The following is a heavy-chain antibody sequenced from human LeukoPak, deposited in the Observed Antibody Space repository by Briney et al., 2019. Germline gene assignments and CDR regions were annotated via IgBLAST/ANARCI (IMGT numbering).Heavy chain of an antibody. V-gene: IGHV5-51*01. CDR1: GYSFATYW. CDR3: ARRNHVLTGPDY. CDR2: IDPGDSDT. J-gene: IGHJ4*02. D-gene: IGHD3-9*01. Sequence: HGESLKISCKGSGYSFATYWIAWVRQMPGKGLEWMGLIDPGDSDTRYSPSFQGQVTISADKSISTAYLQWSSLKASDSAIYYCARRNHVLTGPDYWGQGTLVTVSS.